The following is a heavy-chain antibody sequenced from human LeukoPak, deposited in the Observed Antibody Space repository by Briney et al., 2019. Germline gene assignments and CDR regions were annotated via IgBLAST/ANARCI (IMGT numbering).Heavy chain of an antibody. D-gene: IGHD2-15*01. J-gene: IGHJ6*03. CDR1: GYTFTGYY. Sequence: ASVKVSCKASGYTFTGYYMHWVRQAPGQGLEWMGWMNPNSGNTGYAQKFQGRVTMTRNTSISTAYMELSSLRSEDTGVYYCARGLRYCSGGRCYFSPPYYYYMDVWGKGTTVTISS. V-gene: IGHV1-8*02. CDR2: MNPNSGNT. CDR3: ARGLRYCSGGRCYFSPPYYYYMDV.